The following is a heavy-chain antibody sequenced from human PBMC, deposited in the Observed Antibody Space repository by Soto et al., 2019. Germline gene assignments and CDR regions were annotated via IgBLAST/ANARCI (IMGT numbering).Heavy chain of an antibody. Sequence: QVQLVESGGGVVQPGRSLRLSCAASGFTFSSYGMHWVRQAPGKGLEWVAVIWYDGSNKYYADSVKGRFTISRDNSKSTLYLKMNSLRAEDMAVYYCARDWEGWFDPWGEGTLVTVCS. J-gene: IGHJ5*02. CDR3: ARDWEGWFDP. V-gene: IGHV3-33*01. CDR1: GFTFSSYG. D-gene: IGHD1-26*01. CDR2: IWYDGSNK.